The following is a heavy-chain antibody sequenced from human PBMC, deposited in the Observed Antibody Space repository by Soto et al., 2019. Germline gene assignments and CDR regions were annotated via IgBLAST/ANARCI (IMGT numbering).Heavy chain of an antibody. CDR1: GFTFGTYW. Sequence: EVQLVESGGGLVQPGGSLRLSCAASGFTFGTYWMTWVRQAPGKGLEWVSYISSRSRVIYYADSVKGRFTISRDNAKNSLYLQMNSLRDEDTALYYCTRDCEKGYGMDVWGQGTTVTVSS. J-gene: IGHJ6*02. CDR2: ISSRSRVI. V-gene: IGHV3-48*02. CDR3: TRDCEKGYGMDV.